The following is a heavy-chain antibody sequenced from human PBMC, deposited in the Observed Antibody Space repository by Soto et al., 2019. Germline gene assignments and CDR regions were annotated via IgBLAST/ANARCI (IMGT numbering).Heavy chain of an antibody. Sequence: EVQLVESGGGWVQRGGSLRLSCGASGFSINEHYMTWVRQAPGQGLQWVSLIYSGGTTKNADSVKGRFTTSRDESNNTLYLQMNSLRAEDTAVYYCARSSSWSGLGPGVFDDWGQGTLVTVSS. J-gene: IGHJ4*02. V-gene: IGHV3-66*01. D-gene: IGHD6-13*01. CDR1: GFSINEHY. CDR2: IYSGGTT. CDR3: ARSSSWSGLGPGVFDD.